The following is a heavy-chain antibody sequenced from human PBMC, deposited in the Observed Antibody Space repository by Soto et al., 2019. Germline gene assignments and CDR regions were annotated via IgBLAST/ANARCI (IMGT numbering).Heavy chain of an antibody. D-gene: IGHD6-13*01. CDR1: GFTFSSNW. Sequence: EVQLVESGGGLVQPGGSLRLSCAGSGFTFSSNWMNWVRQAPGKGLEWVATIKPDGSEQDYVESVKGRFTIPRDNAKNSVHLQMNSLRAEDTAVYYCATVPWTAAASWGQGTLVTVSS. CDR3: ATVPWTAAAS. CDR2: IKPDGSEQ. V-gene: IGHV3-7*01. J-gene: IGHJ5*02.